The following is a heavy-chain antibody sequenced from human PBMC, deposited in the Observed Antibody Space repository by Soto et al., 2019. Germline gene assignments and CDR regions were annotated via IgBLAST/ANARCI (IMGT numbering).Heavy chain of an antibody. CDR2: IYYSGST. V-gene: IGHV4-59*01. CDR3: ARLKLGIHPASYYYCMDV. J-gene: IGHJ6*03. Sequence: SETLSLTCTVSGGSISSYYWSWIRQPPGKGLEWIGYIYYSGSTNYNPSLKSRVTISVDTSKNQFSLKLSSVTAADTAMYYCARLKLGIHPASYYYCMDVWGKGTTVTVSS. CDR1: GGSISSYY. D-gene: IGHD7-27*01.